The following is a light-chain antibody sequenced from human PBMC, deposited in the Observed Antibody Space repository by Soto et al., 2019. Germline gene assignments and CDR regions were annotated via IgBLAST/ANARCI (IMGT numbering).Light chain of an antibody. Sequence: DTQMTQSPSALVASVGGRVTIICRASQGIRNALGWYQQKPGKATKLMIYKAYSLESGVQSRFSGSGSGTDFTLTIRSLQPEDFATYYCQPNYSTPIPFGTGTRVEIK. CDR1: QGIRNA. V-gene: IGKV1-39*01. CDR2: KAY. J-gene: IGKJ5*01. CDR3: QPNYSTPIP.